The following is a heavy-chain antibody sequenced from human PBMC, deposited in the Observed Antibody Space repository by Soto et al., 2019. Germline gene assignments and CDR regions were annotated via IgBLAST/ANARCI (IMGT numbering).Heavy chain of an antibody. Sequence: GGSLRLSCAASGFTFGSYWMHWVRQAPGKGLVWVSRINSDGSSTSYADSVKGRFTISRDNAKNTLYLQMNSLRAEDTAVYYCARVYGVIAAPEFDYWGQGTLVTVSS. CDR2: INSDGSST. D-gene: IGHD6-13*01. J-gene: IGHJ4*02. CDR1: GFTFGSYW. V-gene: IGHV3-74*01. CDR3: ARVYGVIAAPEFDY.